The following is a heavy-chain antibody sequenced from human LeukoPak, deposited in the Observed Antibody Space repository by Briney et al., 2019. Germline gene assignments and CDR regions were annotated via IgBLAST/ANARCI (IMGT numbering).Heavy chain of an antibody. CDR2: IKRKTDAGTT. Sequence: GGSLRLSCAASGFTFSDAWMNWVRQAPGKGLEWVGRIKRKTDAGTTDYAAPVKGRFTISRDDSKNTLYLQMNSLKTEDTAVYYCTTGNWGPYWGQGTLVTVSS. J-gene: IGHJ4*02. CDR3: TTGNWGPY. D-gene: IGHD7-27*01. CDR1: GFTFSDAW. V-gene: IGHV3-15*07.